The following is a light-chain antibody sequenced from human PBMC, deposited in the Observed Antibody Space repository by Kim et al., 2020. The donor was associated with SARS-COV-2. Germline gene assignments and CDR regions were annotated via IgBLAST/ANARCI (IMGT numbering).Light chain of an antibody. V-gene: IGLV3-19*01. CDR2: GKN. J-gene: IGLJ2*01. CDR3: NSRYSNVNGV. CDR1: SLRSYY. Sequence: SSELTQDPAVSVALGQTVRITCQGDSLRSYYATWYQQKPGQAPILVIYGKNNRPSGIPDRFSGSSSGNTASLTITGTQAGDEADYYCNSRYSNVNGVFGG.